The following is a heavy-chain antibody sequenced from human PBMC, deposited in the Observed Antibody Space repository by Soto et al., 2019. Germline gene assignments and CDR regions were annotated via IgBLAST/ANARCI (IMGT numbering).Heavy chain of an antibody. CDR2: ISYDGSNK. CDR1: GFTFSSYG. CDR3: AKDRPTMVRGVIIAPYYYYGMDV. D-gene: IGHD3-10*01. Sequence: GGSLRLSCAASGFTFSSYGMHWVRQAPGKGLEWVAVISYDGSNKYYADSVKGRFTISRDNSKNTLYLQMNSLRAEDTAVYYCAKDRPTMVRGVIIAPYYYYGMDVWGQGTTDTDS. J-gene: IGHJ6*02. V-gene: IGHV3-30*18.